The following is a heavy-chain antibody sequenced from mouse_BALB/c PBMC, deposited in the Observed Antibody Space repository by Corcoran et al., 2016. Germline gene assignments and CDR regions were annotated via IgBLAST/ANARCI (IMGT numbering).Heavy chain of an antibody. CDR2: INPYNDGT. D-gene: IGHD1-2*01. Sequence: EVQLQQSGPELVKPGASVKMSCKASGYTFTSYVMHWVKQKPGQGLEWIGYINPYNDGTKYNEKFKGKATLTSDKSSSTAYMELSSLTSEDSAVYDCAREGYYYGYDDWGQGTTLTVSS. V-gene: IGHV1S136*01. J-gene: IGHJ2*01. CDR3: AREGYYYGYDD. CDR1: GYTFTSYV.